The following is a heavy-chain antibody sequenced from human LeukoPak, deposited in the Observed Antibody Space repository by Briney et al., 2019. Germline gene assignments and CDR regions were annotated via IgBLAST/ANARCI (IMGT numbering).Heavy chain of an antibody. Sequence: GGSLRLSCAASGFTFSSYSMNWVRQAPGKGLEWVSYISSSGRSINYADSVRGRFTISRDNGKNSLYLQMNSLRAEDTAVYYCARVRYCSGGSCYGNWYDPWGQGTLVTVSS. D-gene: IGHD2-15*01. CDR3: ARVRYCSGGSCYGNWYDP. CDR1: GFTFSSYS. CDR2: ISSSGRSI. V-gene: IGHV3-48*04. J-gene: IGHJ5*02.